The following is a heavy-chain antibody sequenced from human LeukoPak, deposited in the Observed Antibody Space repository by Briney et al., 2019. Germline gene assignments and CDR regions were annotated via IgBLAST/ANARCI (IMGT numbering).Heavy chain of an antibody. Sequence: TGGSLRLSCAASGFTFSTYAMSWVRQAPGKGLEWVSTISGSGGSTYYADSVKGRFTISRDNSKNTLYLQMNSLRAEDTAVYYCANNGGVAVAGSFDYWGQGTLVTVSS. CDR3: ANNGGVAVAGSFDY. V-gene: IGHV3-23*01. CDR1: GFTFSTYA. D-gene: IGHD6-19*01. J-gene: IGHJ4*02. CDR2: ISGSGGST.